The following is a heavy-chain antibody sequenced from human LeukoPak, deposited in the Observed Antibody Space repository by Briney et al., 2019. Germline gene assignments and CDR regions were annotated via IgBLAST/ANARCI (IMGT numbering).Heavy chain of an antibody. Sequence: GIKSYAQKVQGRVTITRDTSTSKVYMEMRRQRYEDTAVYYCARAEAAAGRVAAPYTNHFDYWGQGTLVTVSS. CDR2: GIK. V-gene: IGHV1-46*01. D-gene: IGHD6-13*01. CDR3: ARAEAAAGRVAAPYTNHFDY. J-gene: IGHJ4*02.